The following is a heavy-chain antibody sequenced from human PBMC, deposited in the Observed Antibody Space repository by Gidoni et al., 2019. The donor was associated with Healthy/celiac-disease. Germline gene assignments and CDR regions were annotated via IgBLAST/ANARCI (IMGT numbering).Heavy chain of an antibody. V-gene: IGHV3-23*01. CDR3: AKDLNAAGTLIVGANDAFDI. Sequence: EVQLWESGGGVVQPGGSLRLSCAASGFTFSSYARSWVRQAPGKGREWVSSIIGSGGSTSYADSVKGRFTISRDNSKNTLYLQINSLRAEDTAVYYCAKDLNAAGTLIVGANDAFDIWGQGTMVTVSS. J-gene: IGHJ3*02. CDR1: GFTFSSYA. CDR2: IIGSGGST. D-gene: IGHD1-26*01.